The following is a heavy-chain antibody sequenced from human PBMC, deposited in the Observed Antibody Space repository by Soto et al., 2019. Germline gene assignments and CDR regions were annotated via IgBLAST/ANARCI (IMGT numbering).Heavy chain of an antibody. CDR1: ELPFSSYR. D-gene: IGHD3-9*01. Sequence: GGPLRLSCAASELPFSSYRTHGVRPAPGKGLEWAAVISYDGSNKYYADSVKGRFTTSRDNSKNMVYLQMNSLRAEDRAVYYCAKDGYFCDFVTGYYLTGDYFDFWGQGTMVTVSS. J-gene: IGHJ4*02. CDR2: ISYDGSNK. V-gene: IGHV3-30*18. CDR3: AKDGYFCDFVTGYYLTGDYFDF.